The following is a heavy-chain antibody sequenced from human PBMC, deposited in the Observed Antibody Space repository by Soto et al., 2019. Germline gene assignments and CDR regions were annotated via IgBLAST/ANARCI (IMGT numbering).Heavy chain of an antibody. CDR1: GGTFNTHA. Sequence: ASVKVSCKTSGGTFNTHAISWVRQAPGHGFEWMGGIVPIYGIPSHTQKFQGRVTITADEPTTTVYMELSSLRSDDTAVYYCARGPNWNARYYYHGMDVWGQGTTVTVSS. CDR2: IVPIYGIP. CDR3: ARGPNWNARYYYHGMDV. D-gene: IGHD1-1*01. J-gene: IGHJ6*02. V-gene: IGHV1-69*13.